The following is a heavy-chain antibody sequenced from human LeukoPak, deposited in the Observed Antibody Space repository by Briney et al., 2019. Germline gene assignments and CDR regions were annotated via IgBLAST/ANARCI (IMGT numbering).Heavy chain of an antibody. V-gene: IGHV3-30-3*01. CDR2: ISYDGGNE. CDR1: GFTFSRYD. Sequence: GRSLRLSCVASGFTFSRYDMHWVRQAPGKGLEWVAVISYDGGNEIYADSVKGRFTISRDNSKNTLYLQMNSLRAEDTAVYYCARGAGAYSHPYDYWGQGTLVTVSS. J-gene: IGHJ4*02. D-gene: IGHD4/OR15-4a*01. CDR3: ARGAGAYSHPYDY.